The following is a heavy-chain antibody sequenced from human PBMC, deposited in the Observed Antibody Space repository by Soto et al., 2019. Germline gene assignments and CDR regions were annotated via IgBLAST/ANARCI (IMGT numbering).Heavy chain of an antibody. Sequence: QVQLVQSGSELQKPGASGNISCTASGFTFSDNLINWVRQVPGQGLEWMGWLNPDTGNTRYSETFQGRVTISRHPSASIAYLELSGLENEDTALYFCARDIQSVGPRANDAFDVLGQGTMITVSS. J-gene: IGHJ3*01. V-gene: IGHV1-3*01. CDR2: LNPDTGNT. CDR1: GFTFSDNL. D-gene: IGHD5-18*01. CDR3: ARDIQSVGPRANDAFDV.